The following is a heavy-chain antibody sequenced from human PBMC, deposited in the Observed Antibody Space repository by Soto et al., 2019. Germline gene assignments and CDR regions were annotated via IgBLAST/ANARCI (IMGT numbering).Heavy chain of an antibody. CDR2: IYPGDSDT. Sequence: GESLKISCKGSGYSFTSYWVGWVRQMPGKGLEWMGIIYPGDSDTRYSPSFQCQVTISADKSISTAYLQWSSLKASDTAMYYCARHDDYYYDSSGYYGYFQHWGQGTLLTVSS. D-gene: IGHD3-22*01. V-gene: IGHV5-51*01. CDR3: ARHDDYYYDSSGYYGYFQH. J-gene: IGHJ1*01. CDR1: GYSFTSYW.